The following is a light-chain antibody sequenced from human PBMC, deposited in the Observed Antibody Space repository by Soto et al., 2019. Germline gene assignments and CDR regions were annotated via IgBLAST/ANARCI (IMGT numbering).Light chain of an antibody. J-gene: IGKJ5*01. Sequence: EIVLTPSPGPLSLSPGERATISCRXSQSVSSNYLAWYQQKPGQAPRXIIYGASSRATGIPDRFSGSGSGTDCTLTISRLEPEDFAVYYCHQYGNYGITFGQGTRLEI. CDR1: QSVSSNY. CDR2: GAS. V-gene: IGKV3-20*01. CDR3: HQYGNYGIT.